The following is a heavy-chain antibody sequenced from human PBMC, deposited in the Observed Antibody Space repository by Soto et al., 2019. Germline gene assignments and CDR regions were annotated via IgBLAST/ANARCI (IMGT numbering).Heavy chain of an antibody. CDR3: AGGRGAGIWGDAIDV. J-gene: IGHJ3*01. D-gene: IGHD3-16*01. CDR2: INTYNANT. Sequence: QVQLVQSGTEVKKPGASVKVSCKTSGYTFTNHGINWVRQAPGQGLEWMGWINTYNANTNYAQKLQGRVTMTTDTTTTTTYLDLRSITSDDTTVYYCAGGRGAGIWGDAIDVWGQGTVVTVSS. V-gene: IGHV1-18*04. CDR1: GYTFTNHG.